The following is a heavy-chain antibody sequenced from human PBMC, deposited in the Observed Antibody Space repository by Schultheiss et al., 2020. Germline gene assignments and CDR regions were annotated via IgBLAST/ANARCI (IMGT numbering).Heavy chain of an antibody. Sequence: WGSLRLSCAASGFTVSSNYMSWVRQTPGKGLEWVSLIYSGGNTFYADSVKGRFTISRDNSKNSLYLQMNSLRAEDTAVYYCASLLRLGELSSDYWGQGTLVTVSS. J-gene: IGHJ4*02. V-gene: IGHV3-53*01. CDR2: IYSGGNT. D-gene: IGHD3-16*02. CDR1: GFTVSSNY. CDR3: ASLLRLGELSSDY.